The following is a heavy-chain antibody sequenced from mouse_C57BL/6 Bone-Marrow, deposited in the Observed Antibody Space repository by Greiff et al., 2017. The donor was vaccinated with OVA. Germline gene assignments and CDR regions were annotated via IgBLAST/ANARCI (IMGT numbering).Heavy chain of an antibody. V-gene: IGHV1-15*01. CDR3: TRDYYYGSSYWYFDV. CDR2: IDPETGGT. CDR1: GYTFTDYE. J-gene: IGHJ1*03. D-gene: IGHD1-1*01. Sequence: VQLQQSGAELVRPGASVTLSCKASGYTFTDYEMHWVKQTPVHGLEWIGAIDPETGGTAYNQKFKGKAILTADNSSSTAYMELRSLTSEDSAVYYCTRDYYYGSSYWYFDVWGTGTTVTVSS.